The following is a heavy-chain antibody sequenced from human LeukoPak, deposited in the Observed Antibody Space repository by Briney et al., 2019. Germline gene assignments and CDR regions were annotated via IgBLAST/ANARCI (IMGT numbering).Heavy chain of an antibody. J-gene: IGHJ5*02. CDR2: INPNSGGT. CDR3: ARVMVRGVIITRGGNWFDP. CDR1: GYTFTCYY. D-gene: IGHD3-10*01. Sequence: ASVKVSCKASGYTFTCYYMHWVRQAPGQGLEWMGRINPNSGGTNYAQKFQGRVTMTRDTSISTAYMELSRLRSDDKAVYYCARVMVRGVIITRGGNWFDPWGQGTLVTVSS. V-gene: IGHV1-2*06.